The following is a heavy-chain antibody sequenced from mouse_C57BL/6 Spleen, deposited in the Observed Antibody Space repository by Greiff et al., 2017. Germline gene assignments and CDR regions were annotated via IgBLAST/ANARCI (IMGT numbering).Heavy chain of an antibody. Sequence: VQLQQSVPELVKPGASVKLSCTASGFTIKNTYMHWVKQRPEQGLEWIGGIVPPNGSTNYTPKFQGKATITADTSSNPAYLQLSSLTSEDTAIYYCARGSSDSYWYMDDWGTGTSVTVSS. V-gene: IGHV14-3*01. CDR1: GFTIKNTY. J-gene: IGHJ1*03. CDR2: IVPPNGST. CDR3: ARGSSDSYWYMDD. D-gene: IGHD1-1*01.